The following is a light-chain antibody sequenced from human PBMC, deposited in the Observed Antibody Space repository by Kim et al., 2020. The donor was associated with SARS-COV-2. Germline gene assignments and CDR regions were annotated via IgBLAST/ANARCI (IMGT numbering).Light chain of an antibody. CDR1: SSDVGGYNY. J-gene: IGLJ1*01. CDR3: SSYTSSTTYV. V-gene: IGLV2-14*04. CDR2: DVS. Sequence: GQSITSSCTGTSSDVGGYNYVSWYQQHPGKAPKLMIYDVSKRPSAVSNRFSGSKSGNTASLTISGLQAEDEADYYCSSYTSSTTYVFGTGTKVTVL.